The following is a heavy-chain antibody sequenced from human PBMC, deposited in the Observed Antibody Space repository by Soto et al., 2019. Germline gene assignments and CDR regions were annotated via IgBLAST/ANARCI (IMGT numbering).Heavy chain of an antibody. D-gene: IGHD3-10*01. CDR2: IYYSGST. J-gene: IGHJ3*01. V-gene: IGHV4-39*07. Sequence: SETLSLTCTVSGGSISSSSFHWGWIRQPPGKGLEWIGSIYYSGSTYYSPSLKSRVTISVDTSKNQFSLKLSSVTVADTAVYYCARVWGGAFDFWGQGTMVTVSS. CDR1: GGSISSSSFH. CDR3: ARVWGGAFDF.